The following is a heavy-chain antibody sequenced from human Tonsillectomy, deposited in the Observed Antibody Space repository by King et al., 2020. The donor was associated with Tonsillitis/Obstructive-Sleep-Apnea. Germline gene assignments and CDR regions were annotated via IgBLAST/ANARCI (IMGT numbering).Heavy chain of an antibody. CDR1: GFTFDYYA. V-gene: IGHV3-9*01. CDR3: AGGSSGYDSTFDY. D-gene: IGHD5-12*01. CDR2: ISWNSGFI. J-gene: IGHJ4*02. Sequence: VQLVESGGGLVQPGRSLRLSCAASGFTFDYYAMHWVRQAPGKGLEWVSGISWNSGFIGYADSVKGRFTISRDNSKNSLYLQMNSLRAEDTALYYCAGGSSGYDSTFDYWGQGTLVTVSS.